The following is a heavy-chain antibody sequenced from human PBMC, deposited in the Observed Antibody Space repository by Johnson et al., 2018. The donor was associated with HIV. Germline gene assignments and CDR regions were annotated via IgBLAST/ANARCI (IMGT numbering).Heavy chain of an antibody. D-gene: IGHD1-26*01. Sequence: VQLVESGGGVVRPGGSLRLSCVASGFIFSSYWMHWVRQAPGKGLEWVANIKQDGSEKYYVDSVKGRFTISRDNAKNTLYLQMNSLRVEDTAVYYCAKAVGGYAFDIWGQGTMVTVSS. CDR2: IKQDGSEK. CDR3: AKAVGGYAFDI. CDR1: GFIFSSYW. J-gene: IGHJ3*02. V-gene: IGHV3-7*01.